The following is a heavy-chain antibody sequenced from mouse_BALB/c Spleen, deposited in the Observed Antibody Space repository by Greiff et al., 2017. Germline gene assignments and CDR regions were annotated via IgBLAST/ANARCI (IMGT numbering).Heavy chain of an antibody. D-gene: IGHD4-1*01. J-gene: IGHJ3*01. CDR3: ARDGEGTGTSWFAY. CDR2: FSDGGSYT. Sequence: EVQRVESGGGLVKPGGSLKLSCAASGFTFSDYYMYWVRQTPEKRLEWVATFSDGGSYTYYPDSVKGRFTISRDNAKNNLYLQMSSLKSEDTAMYYCARDGEGTGTSWFAYWGQGTLVTVSA. CDR1: GFTFSDYY. V-gene: IGHV5-4*02.